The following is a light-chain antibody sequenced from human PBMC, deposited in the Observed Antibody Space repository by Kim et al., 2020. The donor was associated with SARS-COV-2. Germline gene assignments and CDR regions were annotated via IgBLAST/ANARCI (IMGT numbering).Light chain of an antibody. CDR2: AAS. CDR1: QGISSY. Sequence: AIRMTQSPSSFSASTGDRVTITCRASQGISSYLAWYQQKPGKAPKLLIYAASTLQSGVPSRFSGSGSGTDFTLTISCQQSEDFATYYCQQYYSYPSITFGQGTRLEIK. CDR3: QQYYSYPSIT. V-gene: IGKV1-8*01. J-gene: IGKJ5*01.